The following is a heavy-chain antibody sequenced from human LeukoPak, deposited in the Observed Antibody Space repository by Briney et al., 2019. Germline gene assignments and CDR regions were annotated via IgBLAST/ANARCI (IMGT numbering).Heavy chain of an antibody. CDR3: AKSLGSSGYFDY. V-gene: IGHV3-30*02. D-gene: IGHD3-10*01. J-gene: IGHJ4*02. CDR2: IRNDGTIK. Sequence: GGSLRLSRAASGFTFSTYGMHWVRQAPGKGLEWVAFIRNDGTIKYYADSVKGRFTISRDNSKNTLYLQMNSLRAEDTAVYYCAKSLGSSGYFDYWGQGTLVTVSS. CDR1: GFTFSTYG.